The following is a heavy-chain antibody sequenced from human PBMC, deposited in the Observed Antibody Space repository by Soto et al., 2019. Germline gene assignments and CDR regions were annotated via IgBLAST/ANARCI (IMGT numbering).Heavy chain of an antibody. CDR2: ISGSGDYT. CDR3: AKDSRSHPQGGFHP. D-gene: IGHD6-13*01. CDR1: GFTFSSYA. J-gene: IGHJ5*02. Sequence: EVQLLESGGGLVQPGESLRLSCAASGFTFSSYAMTWVRQAPGKGLEWVSSISGSGDYTSFADSVKVRLTISRDNSKDTLYLQMSSLRVEDTAIYYWAKDSRSHPQGGFHPWGQGTLITVSS. V-gene: IGHV3-23*01.